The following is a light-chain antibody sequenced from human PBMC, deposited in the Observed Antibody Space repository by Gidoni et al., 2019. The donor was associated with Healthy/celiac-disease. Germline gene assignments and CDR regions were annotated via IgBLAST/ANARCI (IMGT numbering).Light chain of an antibody. V-gene: IGLV1-47*01. CDR1: SSNIGSNY. Sequence: QSVLTQPPSASGTPGQGVTISCSGSSSNIGSNYVYWYQQLPGTAPKLLIYRNNQRPSGVPDRFSGSKSGTSASLAISGFRSEDEADYYCAAWDDSLSGPVFGTGTKVTVL. CDR2: RNN. CDR3: AAWDDSLSGPV. J-gene: IGLJ1*01.